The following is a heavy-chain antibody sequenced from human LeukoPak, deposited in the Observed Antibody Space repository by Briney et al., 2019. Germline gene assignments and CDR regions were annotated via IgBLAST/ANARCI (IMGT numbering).Heavy chain of an antibody. D-gene: IGHD5-18*01. Sequence: PGGSLRLSCAASGFTFSSYSMNWVRQAPGKGLEWVSSISSSSSYIYYADSVKGRFTISRDNAKNSLYLQMNSLRAGDTAVYYCARGRGYSYGDFDYWGQGTLVTVSS. V-gene: IGHV3-21*01. CDR1: GFTFSSYS. J-gene: IGHJ4*02. CDR3: ARGRGYSYGDFDY. CDR2: ISSSSSYI.